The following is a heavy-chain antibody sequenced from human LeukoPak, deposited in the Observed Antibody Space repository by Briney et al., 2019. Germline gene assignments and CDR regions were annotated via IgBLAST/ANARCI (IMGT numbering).Heavy chain of an antibody. CDR2: TYYRSKWYN. CDR3: ARDSGRSGVGRGSWELLPFDY. V-gene: IGHV6-1*01. J-gene: IGHJ4*02. Sequence: KHSQTLSLTCAISGDSVSSNSAAWNWIRQSPLRGLEWLGRTYYRSKWYNDYAVSVKSRITINPDTSKNQFSLQLNSVTPEDTAVYYCARDSGRSGVGRGSWELLPFDYWGQGTLVTVSS. D-gene: IGHD1-26*01. CDR1: GDSVSSNSAA.